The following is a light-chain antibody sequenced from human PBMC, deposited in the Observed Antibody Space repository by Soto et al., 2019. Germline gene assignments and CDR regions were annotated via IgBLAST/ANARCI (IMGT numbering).Light chain of an antibody. Sequence: DIQMTQSPSTLSASVGDRVTITCRASQSISYWLAWYQQKPGEAPKLLIYDASSLEGGVPSRFSGSGSGTEFTLTISSLQPDDFATYYCQQYNSYSPFGQGTRLEIK. CDR1: QSISYW. CDR3: QQYNSYSP. J-gene: IGKJ5*01. CDR2: DAS. V-gene: IGKV1-5*01.